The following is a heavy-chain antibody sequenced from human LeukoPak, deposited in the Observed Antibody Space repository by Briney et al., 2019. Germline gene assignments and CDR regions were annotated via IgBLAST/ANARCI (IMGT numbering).Heavy chain of an antibody. CDR1: GFTLSSSE. J-gene: IGHJ4*02. D-gene: IGHD6-6*01. Sequence: PGGSLRLSCAASGFTLSSSEMNWVRQAPGKGLEWVSYITGSGNTMYYGDSVKGRFTISRDNAKNSLYLQMNSLRAEDTAVYYCATVGRSTRPGHWGLGTLVTVSS. CDR2: ITGSGNTM. V-gene: IGHV3-48*03. CDR3: ATVGRSTRPGH.